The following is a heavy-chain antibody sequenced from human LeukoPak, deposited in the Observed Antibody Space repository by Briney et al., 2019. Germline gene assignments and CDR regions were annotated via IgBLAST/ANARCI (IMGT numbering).Heavy chain of an antibody. CDR3: SRVSSGATTVDY. CDR2: IYHSWST. V-gene: IGHV4-4*01. D-gene: IGHD1-26*01. J-gene: IGHJ4*02. Sequence: SETLSLTRAVSGGSISRGNWWIWARQPPGKRVEWSGEIYHSWSTNYNPSLKSRGNISEDKSQNQLSLKLRSVSSADPRVYCFSRVSSGATTVDYWGEGTLVTVSS. CDR1: GGSISRGNW.